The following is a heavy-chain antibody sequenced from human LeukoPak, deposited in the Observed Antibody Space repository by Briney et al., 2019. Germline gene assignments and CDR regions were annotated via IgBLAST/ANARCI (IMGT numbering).Heavy chain of an antibody. Sequence: SQTLSLTCTVSGGSISSGGYYWSWIRQHPGKGLEWIGYIYYSGSTYYNPSLKSRVTISVDTSKNQFSLKLSSVTAADTAVYYCARHGPYGSGSYYHYFDYWGQGTLVTVSS. V-gene: IGHV4-31*03. CDR2: IYYSGST. CDR1: GGSISSGGYY. D-gene: IGHD3-10*01. CDR3: ARHGPYGSGSYYHYFDY. J-gene: IGHJ4*02.